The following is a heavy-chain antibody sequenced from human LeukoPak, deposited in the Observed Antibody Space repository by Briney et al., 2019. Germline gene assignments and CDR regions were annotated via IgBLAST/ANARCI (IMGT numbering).Heavy chain of an antibody. CDR3: ARQYISGQWYFDY. CDR2: INHSGST. V-gene: IGHV4-34*01. CDR1: GDFFSGYY. D-gene: IGHD5-18*01. J-gene: IGHJ4*02. Sequence: PSETLSLTCAVYGDFFSGYYWSWIRQPPGKGLEWIGEINHSGSTNYNPSLKSRVTISLDTSKNQFSLKLSSVTAADTAVYYCARQYISGQWYFDYWGQGTLVTVSS.